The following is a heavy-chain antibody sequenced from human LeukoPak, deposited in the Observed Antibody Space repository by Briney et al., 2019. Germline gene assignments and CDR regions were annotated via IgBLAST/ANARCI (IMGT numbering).Heavy chain of an antibody. CDR2: ISDNGGNT. Sequence: GGSLRLSCAASGFTFSNYAMHWVRQAPGKGLEYVSAISDNGGNTYYADSVKGRVIISRDNSRNTLYLQMGSLGPEDTAVYYCARGWYDDFWGQGTLVTVSS. CDR1: GFTFSNYA. J-gene: IGHJ4*02. D-gene: IGHD6-13*01. V-gene: IGHV3-64*02. CDR3: ARGWYDDF.